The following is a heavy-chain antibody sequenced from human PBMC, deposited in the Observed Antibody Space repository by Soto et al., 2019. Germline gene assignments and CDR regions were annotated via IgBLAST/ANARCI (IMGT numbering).Heavy chain of an antibody. J-gene: IGHJ6*02. CDR2: ISYDGSNK. CDR1: GFTFSSYA. D-gene: IGHD3-22*01. V-gene: IGHV3-30-3*01. CDR3: ARDSTMIVVVSCMDV. Sequence: PGGSLRLSCAASGFTFSSYAMHWVRQAPGKGLEWVAVISYDGSNKYYADSVKGRFTISRDNSKNTLYLQMNSLRAEDTAVYYCARDSTMIVVVSCMDVWGQGTTVTVS.